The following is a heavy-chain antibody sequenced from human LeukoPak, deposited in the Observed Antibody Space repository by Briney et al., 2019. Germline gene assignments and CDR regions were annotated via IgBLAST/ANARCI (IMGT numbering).Heavy chain of an antibody. CDR3: AIENWFGGVIVLFDY. J-gene: IGHJ4*02. CDR1: GFTFSSYE. Sequence: GGSLRLSCAASGFTFSSYEMNWVRQAPGKGLEWVSYISSSGSTIYYADSVKGRFTISRDNAKNSLYLQMNSLRAEDTAVYYCAIENWFGGVIVLFDYWGQGTLVTVSS. D-gene: IGHD3-16*02. CDR2: ISSSGSTI. V-gene: IGHV3-48*03.